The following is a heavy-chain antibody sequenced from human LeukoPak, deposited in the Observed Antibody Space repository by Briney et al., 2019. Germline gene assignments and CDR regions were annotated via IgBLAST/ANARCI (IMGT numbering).Heavy chain of an antibody. Sequence: SETLSLTCTVSGASISSYYWSWIRQPPGKGLEWIGYIYYSGSTNYNPSLKSRVTISVDTSKNQFSLKLSSVTAADTAVYYCARQYSSGWPFDYWGQGTQVTVSS. CDR3: ARQYSSGWPFDY. D-gene: IGHD6-19*01. J-gene: IGHJ4*02. V-gene: IGHV4-59*08. CDR1: GASISSYY. CDR2: IYYSGST.